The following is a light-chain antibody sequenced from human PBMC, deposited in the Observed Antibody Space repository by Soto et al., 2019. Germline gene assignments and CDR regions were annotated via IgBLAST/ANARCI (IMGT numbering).Light chain of an antibody. CDR3: CSFADFTYV. J-gene: IGLJ1*01. CDR1: SSDIGSYDL. V-gene: IGLV2-23*02. Sequence: QSALTQPASVSGSPGQSITISCTGTSSDIGSYDLVSWYQQHQGTAPKLIIYEVTKRPSGVSTRFSGSKSGNTASLTISGLQAVDEADYYCCSFADFTYVFGTGTKVTVL. CDR2: EVT.